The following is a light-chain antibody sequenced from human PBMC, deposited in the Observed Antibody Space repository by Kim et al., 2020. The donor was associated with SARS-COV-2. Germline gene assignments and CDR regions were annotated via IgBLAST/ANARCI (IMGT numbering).Light chain of an antibody. CDR1: QSVLYSSNNKNY. V-gene: IGKV4-1*01. J-gene: IGKJ4*01. CDR2: WAS. Sequence: ATINCKSSQSVLYSSNNKNYLAWYQQKPGQPPKLLIYWASTRESGVPDRFSGSGSGTDFTLTISSLQAEDVAVYYCQQYYSSPLTFGGGTKVEIK. CDR3: QQYYSSPLT.